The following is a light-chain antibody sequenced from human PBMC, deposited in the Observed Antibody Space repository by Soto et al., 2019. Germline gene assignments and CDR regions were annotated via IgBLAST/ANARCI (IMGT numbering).Light chain of an antibody. CDR1: QSISSY. CDR2: APS. J-gene: IGKJ5*01. Sequence: DIQMTQSPSSLSASVGDRVSITCRASQSISSYLNWFQQKPGEAHNLLIYAPSTLQSGVPSSFSGSGSGTDFTLTISSLQPEDFATYYCQPGYESPLTFGQGTRLEIK. V-gene: IGKV1-39*01. CDR3: QPGYESPLT.